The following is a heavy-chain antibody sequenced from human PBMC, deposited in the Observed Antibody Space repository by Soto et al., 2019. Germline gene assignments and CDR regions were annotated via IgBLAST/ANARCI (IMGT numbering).Heavy chain of an antibody. J-gene: IGHJ4*02. V-gene: IGHV3-21*01. D-gene: IGHD3-22*01. CDR3: ARAYYYDRKEYYFDY. CDR1: GFTFSSYS. CDR2: ISSSSSYI. Sequence: PGGSLRLSCAASGFTFSSYSMNWVRQAPGKGLEWVSSISSSSSYIYYADSVKGRFTISRDNAKNSLYLQMNSLRAEDTAVYCCARAYYYDRKEYYFDYWGQGTLVTVSS.